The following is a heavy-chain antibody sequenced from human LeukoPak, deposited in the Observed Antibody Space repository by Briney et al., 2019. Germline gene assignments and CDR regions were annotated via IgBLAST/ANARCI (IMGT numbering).Heavy chain of an antibody. D-gene: IGHD3-10*01. J-gene: IGHJ5*02. Sequence: GASVKVSCKASGYTFTSYGISWVRQAPGQGLEWMGWISAYNGNTNYAQKLQGRATMTTDTSTSTAYMELRSLRSDDTAVYYCARERFPNRAPNWFDPWGQGTLVTVSS. V-gene: IGHV1-18*01. CDR3: ARERFPNRAPNWFDP. CDR1: GYTFTSYG. CDR2: ISAYNGNT.